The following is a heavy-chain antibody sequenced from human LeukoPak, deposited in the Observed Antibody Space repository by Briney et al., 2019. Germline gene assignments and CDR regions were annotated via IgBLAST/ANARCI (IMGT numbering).Heavy chain of an antibody. CDR3: TIFLYDLVSDKRFDP. CDR2: IKTKTHGGTT. V-gene: IGHV3-15*01. D-gene: IGHD5/OR15-5a*01. Sequence: PGGSLRLSCAASGFTFTDSWMSWVRQAPGKGLEWVGRIKTKTHGGTTEYAAPVRGRFIISRDDSQQMLFLQMNSLKTEDTAVYYCTIFLYDLVSDKRFDPWGQGTLVTVSS. CDR1: GFTFTDSW. J-gene: IGHJ5*02.